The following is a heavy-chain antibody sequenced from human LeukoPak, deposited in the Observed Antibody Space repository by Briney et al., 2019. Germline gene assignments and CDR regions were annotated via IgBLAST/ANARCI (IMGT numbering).Heavy chain of an antibody. Sequence: SQTLSLTCTVSGGSISSGSYYWSWLRQPAGTGLEWIGRIYTSGSTNYNPSLKSRVTISVDTSKNQFSLKLSSVTAADTAVYYCARHTLTPPFNWFDPWGQGTLVTVSS. CDR1: GGSISSGSYY. CDR2: IYTSGST. J-gene: IGHJ5*02. CDR3: ARHTLTPPFNWFDP. D-gene: IGHD4-23*01. V-gene: IGHV4-61*02.